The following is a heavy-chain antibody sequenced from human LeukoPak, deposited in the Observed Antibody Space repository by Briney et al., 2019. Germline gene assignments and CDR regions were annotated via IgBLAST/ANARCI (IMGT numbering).Heavy chain of an antibody. J-gene: IGHJ4*02. CDR3: ARDYYYDSSGYYYNPFDY. Sequence: SVKVSCKASGGTFSSYAISWVRQAPGQGLEWMGRIIPIFGTANYAQKFQGRVTITTDESTSTAYMALSSLRSEDTAVYYCARDYYYDSSGYYYNPFDYWGQGTLVTVSS. V-gene: IGHV1-69*05. D-gene: IGHD3-22*01. CDR2: IIPIFGTA. CDR1: GGTFSSYA.